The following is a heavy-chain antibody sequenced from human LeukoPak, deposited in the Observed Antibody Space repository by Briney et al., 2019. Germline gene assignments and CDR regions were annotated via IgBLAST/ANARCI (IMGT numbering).Heavy chain of an antibody. CDR2: ISSSSSYI. J-gene: IGHJ4*02. CDR3: AKARHRYSSSSYFDY. V-gene: IGHV3-21*04. Sequence: AGGSLRLSCAASGFTFSSYTMNWVRQAPGKGLEWVSSISSSSSYIYYADSLKGRFTISRDNAKNSLYLQMNSLRAEDMALYYCAKARHRYSSSSYFDYWGQGTLVTVSS. CDR1: GFTFSSYT. D-gene: IGHD6-6*01.